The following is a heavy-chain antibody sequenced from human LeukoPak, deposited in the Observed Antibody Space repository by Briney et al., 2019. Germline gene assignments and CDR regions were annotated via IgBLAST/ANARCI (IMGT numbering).Heavy chain of an antibody. V-gene: IGHV4-59*01. D-gene: IGHD3-16*01. J-gene: IGHJ4*02. Sequence: SETLSLTCTVSGGSISSYYWSWIRQPPGKGLEWIGYIYYSGSTNYNPSLKSRVTISVDTSKNQFSLKLSSVTAADTAVYYCARFSPDMISDYWAQGTLVTVSS. CDR1: GGSISSYY. CDR3: ARFSPDMISDY. CDR2: IYYSGST.